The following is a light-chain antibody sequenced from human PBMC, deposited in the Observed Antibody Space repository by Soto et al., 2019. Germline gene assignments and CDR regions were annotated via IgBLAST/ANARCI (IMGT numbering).Light chain of an antibody. J-gene: IGKJ3*01. CDR3: QQYGSS. CDR2: GAS. CDR1: QSVSSSY. V-gene: IGKV3-20*01. Sequence: EIVLTQSPGTLSLSPGERATLSCMASQSVSSSYLAWYQQKPGQAPRLLIYGASSRATGIPDRFSGSGSGTDFTLTISRLEPEYSAVYYCQQYGSSFGPGTKVDIK.